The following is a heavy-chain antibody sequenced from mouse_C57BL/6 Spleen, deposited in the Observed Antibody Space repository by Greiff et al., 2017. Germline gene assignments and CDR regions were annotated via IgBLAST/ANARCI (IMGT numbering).Heavy chain of an antibody. Sequence: EVKLMESGEGLVKPGGSLKLSCAASGFTFSSYAMSWVRQTPEKRLEWVAYISSGGDYIYYADTVKGRFTISRDNARNTLYLQMSSLKSEKTAMYYCTREGYDYDGDYYAMDYWGQGTSVTVSS. V-gene: IGHV5-9-1*02. CDR3: TREGYDYDGDYYAMDY. J-gene: IGHJ4*01. CDR1: GFTFSSYA. D-gene: IGHD2-4*01. CDR2: ISSGGDYI.